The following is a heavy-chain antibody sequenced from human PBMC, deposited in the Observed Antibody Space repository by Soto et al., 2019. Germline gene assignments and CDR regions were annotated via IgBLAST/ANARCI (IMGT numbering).Heavy chain of an antibody. J-gene: IGHJ6*02. CDR1: GFTFGTYT. Sequence: EVQLVESGGGLVKPGGSLRLSCAASGFTFGTYTMNWVRQAPGKGLEWVSSIGTTSSSIYYADSVRGRFTISRDNARDSLYLQMSSLRADDTAVYYCARVMCGDCSTYYYYSLDVWGQGTTVTVSS. CDR3: ARVMCGDCSTYYYYSLDV. D-gene: IGHD2-21*02. CDR2: IGTTSSSI. V-gene: IGHV3-21*01.